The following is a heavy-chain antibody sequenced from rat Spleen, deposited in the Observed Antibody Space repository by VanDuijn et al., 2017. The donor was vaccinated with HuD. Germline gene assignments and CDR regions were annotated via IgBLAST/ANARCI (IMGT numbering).Heavy chain of an antibody. J-gene: IGHJ2*01. D-gene: IGHD1-2*01. CDR1: GFSLSNYG. CDR2: IWGNGNA. V-gene: IGHV2-13*01. CDR3: ARGDHSSPRGGC. Sequence: QVQLKESGPGLVQPSQTLSLTCTVSGFSLSNYGVIWVRQPPGKGLEWMGVIWGNGNANYNSALKSRLSISRDTSKSQVYLKMNSLQAEDTATYYCARGDHSSPRGGCWGQGVMVTVSS.